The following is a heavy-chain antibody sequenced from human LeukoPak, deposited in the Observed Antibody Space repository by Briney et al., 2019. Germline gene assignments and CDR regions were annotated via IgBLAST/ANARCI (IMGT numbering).Heavy chain of an antibody. V-gene: IGHV3-7*01. CDR1: GFTISTYW. CDR2: IKQDGSVK. J-gene: IGHJ4*02. CDR3: ARDPESSAFDL. Sequence: PGGSLRLSCAAAGFTISTYWMSWGRQTPEKGLEFVANIKQDGSVKNYMDSLKGRSTISRDNARESLYLEITSLRADDTAVYYCARDPESSAFDLWGQGALVTVSS. D-gene: IGHD5/OR15-5a*01.